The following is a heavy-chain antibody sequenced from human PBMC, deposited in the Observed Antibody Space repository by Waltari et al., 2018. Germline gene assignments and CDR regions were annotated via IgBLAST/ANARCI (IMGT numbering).Heavy chain of an antibody. V-gene: IGHV1-3*01. CDR2: INAGNGNT. CDR1: GYTFTSYA. Sequence: QVQLVQSGAEVKKPGASVKVSCKASGYTFTSYAMHWVRQAPGQRLEWMGWINAGNGNTKYSQKFQGRVTITRDTSASTAYMELSSLRSEDTAVYYCARAGNPIAVAGKPQRAFDIWGQGTMVTVSS. J-gene: IGHJ3*02. D-gene: IGHD6-19*01. CDR3: ARAGNPIAVAGKPQRAFDI.